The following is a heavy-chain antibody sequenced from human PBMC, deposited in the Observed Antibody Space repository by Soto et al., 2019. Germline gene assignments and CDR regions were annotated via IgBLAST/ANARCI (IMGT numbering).Heavy chain of an antibody. CDR1: GFTFSSYA. V-gene: IGHV3-64D*06. D-gene: IGHD1-1*01. Sequence: GGSLRLSCSASGFTFSSYAMHWVRQAPGKGLEYVATISTNGDRTDYADSVKGRFTISRDNSKNTLYLQMSSLRLEDTALYYCVKDTTRTADQASWFDPWGQGTLVNVS. J-gene: IGHJ5*02. CDR3: VKDTTRTADQASWFDP. CDR2: ISTNGDRT.